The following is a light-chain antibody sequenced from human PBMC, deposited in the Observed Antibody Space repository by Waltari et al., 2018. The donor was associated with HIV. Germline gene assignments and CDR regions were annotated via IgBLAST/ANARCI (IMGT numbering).Light chain of an antibody. J-gene: IGLJ2*01. Sequence: QSVLTQPASVSGSPGQSLTLSCTGPSDDIGSYTYVSWYQQSPDKAPKRIIYEVSYRPSGVSSRFSGSKSGNTASLTISGLQTEDEAYYHCSSYSRGALLFGGGTKVTVL. CDR3: SSYSRGALL. V-gene: IGLV2-14*01. CDR1: SDDIGSYTY. CDR2: EVS.